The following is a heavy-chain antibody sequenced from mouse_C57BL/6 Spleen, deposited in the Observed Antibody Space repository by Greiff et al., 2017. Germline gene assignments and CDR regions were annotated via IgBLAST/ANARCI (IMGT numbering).Heavy chain of an antibody. CDR2: ISYSGST. J-gene: IGHJ3*01. CDR3: ARVAYDYGFAY. CDR1: GYSITSGYD. Sequence: DVKLQESGPGMVKPSQSLSLTCTVTGYSITSGYDWHWIRHFPGNKLEWMGYISYSGSTNYNPSLKIRISIPHDTSKNHFFLKLNSVTTEDTATYYCARVAYDYGFAYWGQGTLVTVSA. D-gene: IGHD2-4*01. V-gene: IGHV3-1*01.